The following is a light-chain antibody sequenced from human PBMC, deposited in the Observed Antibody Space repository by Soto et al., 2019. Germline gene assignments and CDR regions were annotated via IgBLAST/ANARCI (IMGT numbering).Light chain of an antibody. V-gene: IGLV2-14*01. CDR1: SSGVGGYNY. CDR2: DVS. Sequence: QSALTQPASVSGSPGQSITISCTGTSSGVGGYNYVSWYQQHPGKAPKLMIYDVSNRPSGVSNRFSGSKSGNTASLTISGLQAEDEAHYYCSSYTSSSTPLYVFGTGTKLTVL. CDR3: SSYTSSSTPLYV. J-gene: IGLJ1*01.